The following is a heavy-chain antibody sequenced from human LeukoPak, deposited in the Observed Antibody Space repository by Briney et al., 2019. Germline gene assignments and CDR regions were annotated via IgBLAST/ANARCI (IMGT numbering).Heavy chain of an antibody. Sequence: GGSLRLSCAASGFTFSSYAMNWVRQAPGKGLEWVLGISGSGGSTCNADSVKGRFTISRDNSKNTLYLQMNSLRVEDTAVYYCAKEETGSYSVGSFDYWGQGTLVTVSS. V-gene: IGHV3-23*01. CDR3: AKEETGSYSVGSFDY. CDR2: ISGSGGST. J-gene: IGHJ4*02. D-gene: IGHD1-26*01. CDR1: GFTFSSYA.